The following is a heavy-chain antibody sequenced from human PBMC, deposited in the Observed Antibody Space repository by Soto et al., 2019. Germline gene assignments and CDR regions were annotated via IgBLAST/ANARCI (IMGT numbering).Heavy chain of an antibody. D-gene: IGHD1-26*01. J-gene: IGHJ1*01. CDR1: GFTFSSYA. V-gene: IGHV3-30*09. Sequence: QVQLVESGGGVVQPGRSLRLSCAASGFTFSSYAMHWVRQAPGKGLEWVAVISYDGSNKYYSDSMKGRFAISRDNSKNTLYLQRISLRAEDKAVYYCARDTVGATAEYFQHWGQGTLVSVSS. CDR3: ARDTVGATAEYFQH. CDR2: ISYDGSNK.